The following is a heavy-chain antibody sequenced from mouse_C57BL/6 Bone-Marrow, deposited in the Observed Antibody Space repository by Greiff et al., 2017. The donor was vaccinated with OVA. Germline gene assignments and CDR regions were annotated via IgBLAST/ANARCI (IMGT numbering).Heavy chain of an antibody. J-gene: IGHJ3*01. CDR2: IRSKSSNYAT. CDR1: GFTFNTYA. CDR3: VREGGDYFSPWCAY. V-gene: IGHV10-3*01. Sequence: EVQVVESGGGLVQPKGSLKLSCAASGFTFNTYAMHWVRQAPGKGLEWVARIRSKSSNYATYYADSVKDRFTISRDDSQSMLYLQMNNLKTEDTAMYYCVREGGDYFSPWCAYWGQGTLVTVSA. D-gene: IGHD2-13*01.